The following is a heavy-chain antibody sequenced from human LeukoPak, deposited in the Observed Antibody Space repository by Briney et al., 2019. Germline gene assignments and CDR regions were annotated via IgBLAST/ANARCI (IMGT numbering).Heavy chain of an antibody. CDR1: GFSFSNYG. D-gene: IGHD6-19*01. CDR3: AKTYSTGWYVFDY. V-gene: IGHV3-33*06. J-gene: IGHJ4*02. Sequence: GRSLRLSCAASGFSFSNYGMHWVRLAPGKGLEWVAVIWYDGSNKYYADSVKGRFTISRDNSKNTLYLQMNSLRGEDTAAYHCAKTYSTGWYVFDYWGQGTLVTVSS. CDR2: IWYDGSNK.